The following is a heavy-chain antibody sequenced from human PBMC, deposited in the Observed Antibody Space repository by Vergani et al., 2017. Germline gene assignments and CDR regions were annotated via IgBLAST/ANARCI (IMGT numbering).Heavy chain of an antibody. J-gene: IGHJ6*02. CDR3: AQFHVTWADFWSGPSYYYYYGMDV. CDR2: IFSNDEK. D-gene: IGHD3-3*01. Sequence: QVTLKESGPVLVQPTETLTLTCTVSGFSLSNARMGVSWIRQPPGKALEWLAHIFSNDEKSYSTSLKSRLTISKDTSKSQVVLTMTNMDPVDTATYYCAQFHVTWADFWSGPSYYYYYGMDVWGQGP. CDR1: GFSLSNARMG. V-gene: IGHV2-26*01.